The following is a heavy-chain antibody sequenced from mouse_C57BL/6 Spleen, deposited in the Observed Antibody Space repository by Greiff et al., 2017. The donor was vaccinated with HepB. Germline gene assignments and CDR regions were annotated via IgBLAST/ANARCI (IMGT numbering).Heavy chain of an antibody. CDR1: GYAFSSSW. CDR3: ARVYQDFDY. V-gene: IGHV1-82*01. Sequence: VQLQQSGPELVKPGASVKISCKASGYAFSSSWMNWVKQRPGKGLEWIGRIYPGDGDTNYNGKFKGKATLTADKSSSTAYMQLSSLTSEDSAVYFCARVYQDFDYWGQGTTLTVSS. CDR2: IYPGDGDT. D-gene: IGHD2-1*01. J-gene: IGHJ2*01.